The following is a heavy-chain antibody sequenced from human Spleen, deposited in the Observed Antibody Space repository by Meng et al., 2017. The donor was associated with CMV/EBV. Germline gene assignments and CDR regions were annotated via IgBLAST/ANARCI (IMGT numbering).Heavy chain of an antibody. CDR2: IIPIFGTA. CDR1: GGTFSSYA. V-gene: IGHV1-69*05. CDR3: ASSSDGDYYYYGMDV. Sequence: SVKVSCKASGGTFSSYAISWVRQAPGQGLGWMGGIIPIFGTANYAQKFQGRVTITTDESTSTAYMELSSLRSEDTAVYYCASSSDGDYYYYGMDVWGQGTTVTVSS. J-gene: IGHJ6*02. D-gene: IGHD4-17*01.